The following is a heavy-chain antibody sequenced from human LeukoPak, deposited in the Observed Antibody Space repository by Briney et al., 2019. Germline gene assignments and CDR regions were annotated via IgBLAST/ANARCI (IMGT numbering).Heavy chain of an antibody. J-gene: IGHJ4*02. V-gene: IGHV4-59*01. CDR2: IYYSGST. Sequence: SETLSLTCTVSGGSISSYYWSWIRQPPGKGLEWIGYIYYSGSTNYNPSLKSRVTISVDTSKNQFSLKLSSVTAADTAVYYCVRDRGTYRPIDYWGQGTLVTVSS. CDR1: GGSISSYY. CDR3: VRDRGTYRPIDY. D-gene: IGHD1-26*01.